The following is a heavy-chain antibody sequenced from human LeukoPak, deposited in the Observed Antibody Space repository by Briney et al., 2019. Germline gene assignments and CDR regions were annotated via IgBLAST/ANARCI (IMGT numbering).Heavy chain of an antibody. D-gene: IGHD4-23*01. V-gene: IGHV3-66*01. CDR3: ARVGINPYKPTVVTPKYYYYYYMDV. CDR2: IYSGGST. CDR1: GFTVSSNY. J-gene: IGHJ6*03. Sequence: GGSLRLSCAASGFTVSSNYMSWVRQAPGKGLEWVSVIYSGGSTYYADSVKGRFTISRDNSKNTLYLQMNSLRAEDTAVYYCARVGINPYKPTVVTPKYYYYYYMDVWGKGTTVTISS.